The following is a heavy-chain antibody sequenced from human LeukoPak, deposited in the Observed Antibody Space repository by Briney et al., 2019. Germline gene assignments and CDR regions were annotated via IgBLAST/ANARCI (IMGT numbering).Heavy chain of an antibody. CDR3: ARVFEVGASIIYAFDI. J-gene: IGHJ3*02. CDR2: IHYSGST. CDR1: GGSISSYY. Sequence: PSETLSLTCTASGGSISSYYWSWIRQPPGKGLEWIGNIHYSGSTNYNPSLKSRVTISVDTSKNQFSLKLSSVTAADTAVYYCARVFEVGASIIYAFDIWGQGTMVTVSS. V-gene: IGHV4-59*01. D-gene: IGHD1-26*01.